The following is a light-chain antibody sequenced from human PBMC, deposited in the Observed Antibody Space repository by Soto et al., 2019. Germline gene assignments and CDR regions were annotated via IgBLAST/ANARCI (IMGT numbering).Light chain of an antibody. V-gene: IGKV3-15*01. J-gene: IGKJ2*01. Sequence: EIVMTQSPATLSVSPGERATLSCRASQSVSSNLAWYQQKPGQAPRLLIYGASTRATGIPARFSGSGSGTEFTLTIRSLQSENFAVYYCQQYNNWPPRHTFGQGTKLEIK. CDR2: GAS. CDR1: QSVSSN. CDR3: QQYNNWPPRHT.